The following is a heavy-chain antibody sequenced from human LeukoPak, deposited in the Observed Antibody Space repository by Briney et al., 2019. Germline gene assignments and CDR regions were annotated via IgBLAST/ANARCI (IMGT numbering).Heavy chain of an antibody. Sequence: PSETLSLTCAVYGGSFSGYYWSWIRQPPGKGLEWIGEINHSGSTNYNPSLKSRVTISVDTSKNQFSLKLSSVTAADTAVYYCARLGIVVLPATPIDYWGQGTLVTVSS. CDR3: ARLGIVVLPATPIDY. CDR2: INHSGST. J-gene: IGHJ4*02. V-gene: IGHV4-34*01. D-gene: IGHD2-2*03. CDR1: GGSFSGYY.